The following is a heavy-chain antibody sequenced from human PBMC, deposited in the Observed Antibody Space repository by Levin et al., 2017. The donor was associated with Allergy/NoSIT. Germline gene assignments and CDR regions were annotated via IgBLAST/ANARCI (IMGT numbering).Heavy chain of an antibody. CDR3: AHSPEAVNIRFLEWLGSYSYNWFDP. V-gene: IGHV2-5*02. D-gene: IGHD3-3*01. CDR1: GFSLSTSGVG. Sequence: SGPTLVKPTQTLTLTCTFSGFSLSTSGVGVGWIRQPPGKALEWLALIYWDDDKRYSPSLKTRLTITKDTSKNQVVLTMTNMDPVDTATYYCAHSPEAVNIRFLEWLGSYSYNWFDPWGQGTLVTVSS. J-gene: IGHJ5*02. CDR2: IYWDDDK.